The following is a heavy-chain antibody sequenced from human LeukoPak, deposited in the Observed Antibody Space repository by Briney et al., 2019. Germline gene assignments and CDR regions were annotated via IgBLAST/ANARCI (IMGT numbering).Heavy chain of an antibody. CDR3: ARVVVRGGTKLDY. J-gene: IGHJ4*02. CDR1: GGSISSSSYY. D-gene: IGHD3-10*01. V-gene: IGHV4-39*01. CDR2: IYYSGGT. Sequence: KPSETLSLTCTVSGGSISSSSYYWGWIRQPPGKGLEWIGSIYYSGGTYYNPSLKSRVTISVDTSKNQFSLKLSSVTAADTAVYYCARVVVRGGTKLDYWGQGTLVTVSS.